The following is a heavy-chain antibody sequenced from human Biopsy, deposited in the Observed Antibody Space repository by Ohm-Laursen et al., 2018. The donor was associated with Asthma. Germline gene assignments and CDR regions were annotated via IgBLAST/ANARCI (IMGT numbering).Heavy chain of an antibody. CDR3: ARTYYDFLTGQVKDAFGI. J-gene: IGHJ3*02. Sequence: GASVKVSCKSSGDSFSNYAISWVRQAPGQGLEWMGGLIPVLGTPDHAQMFEGRVTITADESTSTAYMELSSLSSEDTAAYYCARTYYDFLTGQVKDAFGIWGQGTMVTVSS. V-gene: IGHV1-69*13. CDR1: GDSFSNYA. CDR2: LIPVLGTP. D-gene: IGHD3-9*01.